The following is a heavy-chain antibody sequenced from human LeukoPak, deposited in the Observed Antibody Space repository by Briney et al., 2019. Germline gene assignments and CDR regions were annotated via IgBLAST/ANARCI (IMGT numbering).Heavy chain of an antibody. Sequence: GGSLRLSCAASGFTFDDYAMHWVRQAPGKGLEWVSGISWNSGNIGYADSVKGRFTISRDNAKNSLYLQMNSLRAEDTALYYCATLDSYYYMDVWGKGTTVTVSS. CDR3: ATLDSYYYMDV. J-gene: IGHJ6*03. V-gene: IGHV3-9*01. D-gene: IGHD6-6*01. CDR1: GFTFDDYA. CDR2: ISWNSGNI.